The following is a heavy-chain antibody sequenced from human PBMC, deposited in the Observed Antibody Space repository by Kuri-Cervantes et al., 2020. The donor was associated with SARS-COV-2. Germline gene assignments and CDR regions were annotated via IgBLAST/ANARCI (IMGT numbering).Heavy chain of an antibody. D-gene: IGHD2-15*01. CDR3: SKGYCSGGICYSMNYYYYGMDV. V-gene: IGHV3-23*01. CDR2: ISDSGSST. CDR1: EISFSTYA. Sequence: GASLKISCAAAEISFSTYAMSWVRQAPGRGLQWVSAISDSGSSTYSEDSVKGRFTISRDKSKNTRLLQMNSLRAEDTAVYFYSKGYCSGGICYSMNYYYYGMDVWGQGTTVTVSS. J-gene: IGHJ6*02.